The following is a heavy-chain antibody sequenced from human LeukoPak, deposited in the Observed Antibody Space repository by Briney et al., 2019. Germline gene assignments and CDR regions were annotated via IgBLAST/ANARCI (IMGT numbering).Heavy chain of an antibody. CDR3: ATTPRTLNYYDSGGRDY. Sequence: GGPVSLPCSACGFPLSSYAMRWVRQAPGKGLEWVSSISGSGVRTYYADSMKGRFTIFKDNSKNTLYLQINRLSAEDTAVYYRATTPRTLNYYDSGGRDYWGQGNLVTVSS. CDR2: ISGSGVRT. J-gene: IGHJ4*02. V-gene: IGHV3-23*01. D-gene: IGHD3-22*01. CDR1: GFPLSSYA.